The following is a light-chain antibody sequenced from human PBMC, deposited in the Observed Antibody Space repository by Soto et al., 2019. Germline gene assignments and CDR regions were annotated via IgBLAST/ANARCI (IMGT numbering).Light chain of an antibody. CDR1: QGIDNF. V-gene: IGKV1-27*01. CDR3: QKCRTAPFP. Sequence: DIQMTQSPSALSAFVGDRVTITCRASQGIDNFLAWYQQKPGKVPKLLIYAASTLQSGVPSRFSGSGSGTDLTLTISSLQPEDVATYYCQKCRTAPFPFGGGTKVDI. CDR2: AAS. J-gene: IGKJ4*01.